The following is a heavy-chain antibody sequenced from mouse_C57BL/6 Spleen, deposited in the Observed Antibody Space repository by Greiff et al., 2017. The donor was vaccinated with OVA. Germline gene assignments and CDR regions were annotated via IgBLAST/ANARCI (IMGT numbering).Heavy chain of an antibody. J-gene: IGHJ2*01. Sequence: EVQLVESGGGLVKPGGSLKLSCAASGFTFSDYGMHWVRQAPEKGLEWVAYISSGSSTIYYADTVKGRFTISIDNAKNTLFLQMTSLRSEDTAMDYCARSITGYFDYWGQGTTLTVSS. CDR2: ISSGSSTI. CDR1: GFTFSDYG. CDR3: ARSITGYFDY. V-gene: IGHV5-17*01. D-gene: IGHD4-1*01.